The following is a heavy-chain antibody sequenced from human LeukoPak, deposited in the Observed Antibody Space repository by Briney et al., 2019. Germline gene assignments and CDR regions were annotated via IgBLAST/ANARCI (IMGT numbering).Heavy chain of an antibody. Sequence: ASVKVSCKASGYTFTGYYMHWVRQAPGQGLEWMGWINPNSGGTNYAQKFQGRVTMTRDTSISTAYMELSRLRSEDTAVYYCASPSHDYGDYYFDYWGQGTLVTVSS. J-gene: IGHJ4*02. CDR1: GYTFTGYY. CDR3: ASPSHDYGDYYFDY. CDR2: INPNSGGT. V-gene: IGHV1-2*02. D-gene: IGHD4-17*01.